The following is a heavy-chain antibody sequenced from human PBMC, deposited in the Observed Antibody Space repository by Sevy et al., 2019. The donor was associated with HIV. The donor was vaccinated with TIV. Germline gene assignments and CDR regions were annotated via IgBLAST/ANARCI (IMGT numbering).Heavy chain of an antibody. D-gene: IGHD2-21*02. Sequence: ASVKVSCKASGYSFTGYYMNWERQAPGRGLEWMGWINPNTSDTTYSEKFEGRVTMTRDSSLSTAYLELRGLRSDDTAVYYCARDFLAVTSIPSDAFDIWGQGTLVTVSS. V-gene: IGHV1-2*02. CDR3: ARDFLAVTSIPSDAFDI. J-gene: IGHJ3*02. CDR1: GYSFTGYY. CDR2: INPNTSDT.